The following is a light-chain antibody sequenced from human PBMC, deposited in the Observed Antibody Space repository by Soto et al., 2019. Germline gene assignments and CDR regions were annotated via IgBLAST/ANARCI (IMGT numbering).Light chain of an antibody. J-gene: IGKJ1*01. Sequence: EIVMTQSPATLSVSPGERATLSCRASQSVSRNLAWYQQKPGQPPRLLIYDASTRATGVPARFGGSGSGTEFTLTISGLQSEDFAVYYCQQYNNWPSWTFGQGTKVEVK. V-gene: IGKV3-15*01. CDR1: QSVSRN. CDR3: QQYNNWPSWT. CDR2: DAS.